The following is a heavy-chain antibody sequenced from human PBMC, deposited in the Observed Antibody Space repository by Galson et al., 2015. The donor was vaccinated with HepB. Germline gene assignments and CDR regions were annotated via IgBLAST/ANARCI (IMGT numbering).Heavy chain of an antibody. CDR3: ARLSNTLPTQSRAFDM. D-gene: IGHD5/OR15-5a*01. CDR1: GYNFDTFW. J-gene: IGHJ3*02. V-gene: IGHV5-51*01. Sequence: QSGAEVKKPGESLKMSCETSGYNFDTFWIAWVRHLPGKGLEWMGIIYPTDSDTRYSPSFRGLITISVERSIGTTYLQWDSLKTSDSGTYYCARLSNTLPTQSRAFDMWGQGTLVSVSA. CDR2: IYPTDSDT.